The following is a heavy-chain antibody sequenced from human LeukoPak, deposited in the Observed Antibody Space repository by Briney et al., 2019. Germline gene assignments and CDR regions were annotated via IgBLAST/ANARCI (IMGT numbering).Heavy chain of an antibody. CDR1: GFTFSSYE. CDR3: ARDDYYYMDV. J-gene: IGHJ6*03. V-gene: IGHV3-48*03. Sequence: GGSLRLSCAASGFTFSSYEMNWVRQAPGKGLEWISYISSSGSSVQYADSVRGRFTISRDNAKNSLYLQLNSLRAEDTAVYYCARDDYYYMDVWGKGTTVIISS. CDR2: ISSSGSSV.